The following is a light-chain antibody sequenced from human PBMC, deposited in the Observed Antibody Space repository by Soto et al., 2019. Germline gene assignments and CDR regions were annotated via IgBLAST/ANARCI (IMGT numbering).Light chain of an antibody. CDR1: QGISNY. J-gene: IGKJ1*01. Sequence: DIQMTQSPSSLSASVGDRVTITCRASQGISNYLAWYQQKPGKVPKFLIYNESTLQSGVPSRLSGSGSGTDFTLTISSLQPEDVATYYCQKYNTAPWTFGQVTTVEIK. CDR2: NES. V-gene: IGKV1-27*01. CDR3: QKYNTAPWT.